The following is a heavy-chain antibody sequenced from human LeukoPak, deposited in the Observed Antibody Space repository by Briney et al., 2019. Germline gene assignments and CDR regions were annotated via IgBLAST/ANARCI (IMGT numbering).Heavy chain of an antibody. V-gene: IGHV3-30*03. CDR2: ISYDGSNK. J-gene: IGHJ6*02. D-gene: IGHD2-15*01. Sequence: PGGSLRLSCAASGFTFSSYGMHWVRQAPGKGLEWVAVISYDGSNKYYADSVKGRFTISRDNSKNTLYLQMNSLRAEDTAVYYCARDPCSGGSCYPRGYYYYGMDVWGQGTTVTVSS. CDR1: GFTFSSYG. CDR3: ARDPCSGGSCYPRGYYYYGMDV.